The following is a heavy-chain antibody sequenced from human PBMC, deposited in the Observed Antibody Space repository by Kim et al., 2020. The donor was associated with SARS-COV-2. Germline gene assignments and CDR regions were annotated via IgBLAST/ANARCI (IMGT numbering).Heavy chain of an antibody. V-gene: IGHV1-18*01. D-gene: IGHD6-6*01. Sequence: ASVKVSCKASGYSFTSHGISWVRRAHGQGLEWMGWISPDSGNTKYIEKVQGRVTMTTDTSTTTVYMELRNLRSDDTAVYYCARRSSSYSWFDLWGQGTLV. CDR2: ISPDSGNT. CDR1: GYSFTSHG. CDR3: ARRSSSYSWFDL. J-gene: IGHJ5*02.